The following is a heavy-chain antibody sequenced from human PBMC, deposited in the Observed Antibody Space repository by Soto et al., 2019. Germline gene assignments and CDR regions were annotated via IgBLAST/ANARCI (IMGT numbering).Heavy chain of an antibody. D-gene: IGHD6-13*01. CDR2: IRSKANSYAT. Sequence: GGSLRLSCAASGFTFSGSAMHWVRQASGKGLEWVGLIRSKANSYATAYAASVKGRFTISRDDSKNTAYLQMNSLKTEDTAVYYCTRLVSSSWFDYWGQGTLVTVSS. J-gene: IGHJ4*02. V-gene: IGHV3-73*01. CDR1: GFTFSGSA. CDR3: TRLVSSSWFDY.